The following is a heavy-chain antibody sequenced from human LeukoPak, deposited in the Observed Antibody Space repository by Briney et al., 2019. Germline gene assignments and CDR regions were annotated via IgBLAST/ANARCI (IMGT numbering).Heavy chain of an antibody. CDR2: INPDSGGT. CDR3: ASEAAGDPDWYFDL. Sequence: ASVKVSCKASGYTFTAYHIQWVRQAPGQGLEWMGWINPDSGGTNFAQKFQGRVTMTRDTSISTAYMELSRLRSDDTAVYYCASEAAGDPDWYFDLWGRGTLVTVSS. CDR1: GYTFTAYH. J-gene: IGHJ2*01. D-gene: IGHD7-27*01. V-gene: IGHV1-2*02.